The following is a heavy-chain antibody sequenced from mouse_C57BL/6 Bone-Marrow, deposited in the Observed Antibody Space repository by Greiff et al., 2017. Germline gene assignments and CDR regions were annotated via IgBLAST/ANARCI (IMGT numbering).Heavy chain of an antibody. CDR2: ISGGGGNT. CDR1: GFTFSSYT. Sequence: EVQRVESGGGLVKPGGSLKLSCAASGFTFSSYTMSWVRQTPEKRLEWVATISGGGGNTYYPDSVKGRFTISRDNAKNTLYLQMSSLRSEDTALYYCARDWFAYWGQGTLVTVSA. V-gene: IGHV5-9*01. CDR3: ARDWFAY. J-gene: IGHJ3*01.